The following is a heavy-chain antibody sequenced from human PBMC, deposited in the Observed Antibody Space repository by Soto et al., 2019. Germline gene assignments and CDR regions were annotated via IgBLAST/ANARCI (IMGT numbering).Heavy chain of an antibody. CDR1: GYTLTSYG. D-gene: IGHD6-19*01. CDR3: ARGPYSSGWYSNYNYYVMDV. Sequence: VSVKVSCKASGYTLTSYGVYWVRQTPGQGLEWMGWISGYNGNTKSEQKLQGRVTMTTDTSTSTAYMELRSLRSDDTAVYYCARGPYSSGWYSNYNYYVMDVWGQGTTVTVSS. V-gene: IGHV1-18*01. J-gene: IGHJ6*02. CDR2: ISGYNGNT.